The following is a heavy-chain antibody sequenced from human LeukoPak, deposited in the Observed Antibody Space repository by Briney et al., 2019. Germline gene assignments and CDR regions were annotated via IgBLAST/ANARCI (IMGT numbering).Heavy chain of an antibody. CDR3: ARFVYSSSWPAGDAFDI. CDR2: INPNSGGT. J-gene: IGHJ3*02. CDR1: GYTFTGYY. V-gene: IGHV1-2*02. Sequence: ASVKISCKASGYTFTGYYMHWVRQAPGQGLEWMGWINPNSGGTNYAQKFQGRVTMTRDTSISTAYMELSRLRSDDTAVYYCARFVYSSSWPAGDAFDIWGQGTMVTVSS. D-gene: IGHD6-13*01.